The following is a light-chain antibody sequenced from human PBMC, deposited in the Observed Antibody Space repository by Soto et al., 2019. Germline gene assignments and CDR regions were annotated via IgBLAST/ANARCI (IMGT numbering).Light chain of an antibody. J-gene: IGKJ2*01. CDR2: AAS. CDR3: QQYGSSPLYT. CDR1: QSVSSSY. Sequence: VLTQSPGTLSLSPGDSATLSCRASQSVSSSYLAWYQQTPGQAPRLLISAASSRATGIPDRFGGSGSGTDFTLTISRLEPEDLAVYYCQQYGSSPLYTFGQGTKLESK. V-gene: IGKV3-20*01.